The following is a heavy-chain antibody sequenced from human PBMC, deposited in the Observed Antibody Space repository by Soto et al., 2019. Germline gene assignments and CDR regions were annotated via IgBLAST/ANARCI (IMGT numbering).Heavy chain of an antibody. D-gene: IGHD3-10*01. J-gene: IGHJ4*02. V-gene: IGHV3-9*01. Sequence: EVHLVESGGGLVQPGRSLRLSCAASGFTFDDYAIHWVRQAPGRGLEWVAGISWNGASIGDADSVKGRFTISRDNAKNSLHLQMNSLRSEDTALYYCANLPLYGSGFDCWGQGTLVTVSS. CDR1: GFTFDDYA. CDR3: ANLPLYGSGFDC. CDR2: ISWNGASI.